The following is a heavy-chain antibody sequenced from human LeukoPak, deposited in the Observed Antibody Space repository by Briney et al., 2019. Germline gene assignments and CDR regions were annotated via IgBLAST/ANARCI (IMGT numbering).Heavy chain of an antibody. CDR3: ARVELVRYYDILTGYLRADWFDP. J-gene: IGHJ5*02. D-gene: IGHD3-9*01. V-gene: IGHV4-39*07. CDR2: INRSGST. CDR1: GGSISSSSYY. Sequence: SETLSLTCTVSGGSISSSSYYWGWIRQPPGKGLEWIGEINRSGSTNYNPSLKSRVTISVDTSKNQFSLKLSSVTAADTAVYYCARVELVRYYDILTGYLRADWFDPWGQGTLVTVSS.